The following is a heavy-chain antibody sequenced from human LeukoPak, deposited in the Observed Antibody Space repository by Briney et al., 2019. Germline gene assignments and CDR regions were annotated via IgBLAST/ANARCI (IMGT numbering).Heavy chain of an antibody. Sequence: PGGSLRPSCAASGFTFSSYGMHWVRQAPGKGLEWVAVISYDGSNKYYADSVKGRFTISRDNSKNTLYLQMNSLRAEDTAVYYCAKDSHDFWSGSRFDYWGQGTLVTVSS. CDR2: ISYDGSNK. J-gene: IGHJ4*02. V-gene: IGHV3-30*18. D-gene: IGHD3-3*01. CDR1: GFTFSSYG. CDR3: AKDSHDFWSGSRFDY.